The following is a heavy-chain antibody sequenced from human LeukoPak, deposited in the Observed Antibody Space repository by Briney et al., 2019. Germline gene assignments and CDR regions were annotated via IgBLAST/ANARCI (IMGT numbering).Heavy chain of an antibody. CDR2: ISSSSYI. D-gene: IGHD6-19*01. J-gene: IGHJ4*02. CDR1: GFTFSSYS. CDR3: ARAERSQGIAVAGTVFDY. V-gene: IGHV3-21*01. Sequence: GGSLRLSCAASGFTFSSYSMNWVRQAPGKGLEWVSSISSSSYIYYADSVKGRFTISRDNAKNSLYLQMNSLRAEDTAVYYCARAERSQGIAVAGTVFDYWGQGTLVTVSS.